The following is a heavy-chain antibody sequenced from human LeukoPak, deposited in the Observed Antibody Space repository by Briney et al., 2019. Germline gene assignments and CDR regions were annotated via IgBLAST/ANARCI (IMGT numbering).Heavy chain of an antibody. J-gene: IGHJ6*03. V-gene: IGHV1-2*02. CDR3: ARDADRTYYYYMDV. CDR2: INPNSGAT. Sequence: VASVKVSCKASGYTFTGYYMHWVRQAPGQGLEWMGWINPNSGATNYAQKFQGRVTMTRDTSISTAYMELSRLRYDDTAVYYCARDADRTYYYYMDVWGKGTTVTVSS. CDR1: GYTFTGYY.